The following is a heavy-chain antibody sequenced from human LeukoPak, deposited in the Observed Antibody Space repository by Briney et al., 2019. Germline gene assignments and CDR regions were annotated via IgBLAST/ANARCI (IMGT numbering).Heavy chain of an antibody. J-gene: IGHJ6*02. CDR2: INHIGST. D-gene: IGHD2-2*02. V-gene: IGHV4-34*01. CDR1: GGSLSGYY. Sequence: PSETLSLTRAVYGGSLSGYYWSWIRQPPGKGREWIGEINHIGSTNYNPSLTSRVTISVDTSKNQFSLELSSVTAADTAVYYCARGKCSSTSCYRAGHYYYGMDVWGQGTTVTVSS. CDR3: ARGKCSSTSCYRAGHYYYGMDV.